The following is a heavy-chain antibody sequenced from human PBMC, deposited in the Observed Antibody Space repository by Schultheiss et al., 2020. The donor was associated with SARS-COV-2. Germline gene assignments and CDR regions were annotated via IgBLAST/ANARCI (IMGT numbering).Heavy chain of an antibody. V-gene: IGHV4-59*08. CDR3: ARHRGGYFDWTPGFVDY. Sequence: SETLSLTCTLSGGSFSNYYWSWIRQVPGKGLEWIGYIFYSADTNYNPSLRSRVTISVDRSSNQYSLTLTSVTAADTAIYYCARHRGGYFDWTPGFVDYWGQGILVTVSS. J-gene: IGHJ4*02. CDR2: IFYSADT. CDR1: GGSFSNYY. D-gene: IGHD3-9*01.